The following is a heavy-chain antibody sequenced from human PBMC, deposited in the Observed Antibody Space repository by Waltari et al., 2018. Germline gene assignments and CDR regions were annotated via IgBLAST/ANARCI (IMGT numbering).Heavy chain of an antibody. J-gene: IGHJ3*02. V-gene: IGHV3-23*01. D-gene: IGHD3-22*01. CDR3: AREIVVVTKDAFDI. CDR1: GFSFRSFG. Sequence: EVQLLESGGGLVQPGGSLRLSCAASGFSFRSFGMGWVRQAPGKGRGGVSAIGAVTSTYYADSVKGRFTISRDNSKNTLVLQMNSLRAEDTAVYYCAREIVVVTKDAFDIWGQGTMVTVSS. CDR2: IGAVTST.